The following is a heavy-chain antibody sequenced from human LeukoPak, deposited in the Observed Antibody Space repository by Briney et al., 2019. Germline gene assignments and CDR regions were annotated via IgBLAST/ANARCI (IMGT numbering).Heavy chain of an antibody. J-gene: IGHJ4*02. CDR1: GGSISSSSYY. CDR3: ASVEQQLAGFDY. Sequence: SETLSLTCTVSGGSISSSSYYWGWIRQPPGKGLEWIGSIYYSGSTYYNPSLKSRVTISVDTSKNQFSLKLSSVTAADTAVYYCASVEQQLAGFDYWGQGTLVTVSS. V-gene: IGHV4-39*07. D-gene: IGHD6-13*01. CDR2: IYYSGST.